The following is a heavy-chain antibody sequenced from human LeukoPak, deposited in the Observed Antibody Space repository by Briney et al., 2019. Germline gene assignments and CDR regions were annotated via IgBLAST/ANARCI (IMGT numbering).Heavy chain of an antibody. CDR3: ARSTGSTMFIDY. CDR2: INYSGNT. D-gene: IGHD3-10*02. CDR1: GASITRRY. J-gene: IGHJ4*02. Sequence: SETLSLTCTVSGASITRRYWSWIRQPPGKGLEWIGYINYSGNTNYNPSLKSRVTISVDTSKNQFSLKLSSVTAADTAVYYCARSTGSTMFIDYWGQGTLVTVSS. V-gene: IGHV4-59*11.